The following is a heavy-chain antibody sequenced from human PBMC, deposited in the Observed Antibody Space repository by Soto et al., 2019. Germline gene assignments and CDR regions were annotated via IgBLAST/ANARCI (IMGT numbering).Heavy chain of an antibody. D-gene: IGHD6-19*01. CDR3: AKGGSSGWFYFDF. J-gene: IGHJ4*02. CDR1: GFTFGTYA. Sequence: GGSLRLSCAASGFTFGTYAMNWVRQAPGKGLEWVSSTPGSGGSAYYADSVRGRFTISRDNSKNTVYLQLDSLRPEDSAIYYCAKGGSSGWFYFDFWGQGTQVTVHS. V-gene: IGHV3-23*01. CDR2: TPGSGGSA.